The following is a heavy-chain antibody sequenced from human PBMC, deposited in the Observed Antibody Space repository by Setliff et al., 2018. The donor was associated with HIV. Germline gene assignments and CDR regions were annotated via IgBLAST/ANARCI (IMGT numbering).Heavy chain of an antibody. CDR2: VNRGRRT. J-gene: IGHJ4*02. D-gene: IGHD2-21*02. V-gene: IGHV4-34*01. CDR3: ARLSGDYYYFDY. CDR1: GGSFSDYY. Sequence: SETLSLTCALYGGSFSDYYWSWIRQPPGMGLEWIGEVNRGRRTNYNSSLKSRVTISIDTSRNQFSLTVTSVTAADTAVYYCARLSGDYYYFDYWGQGTLVTVSS.